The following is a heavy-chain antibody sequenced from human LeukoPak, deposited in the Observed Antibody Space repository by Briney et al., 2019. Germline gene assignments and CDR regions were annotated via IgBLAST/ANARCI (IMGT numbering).Heavy chain of an antibody. CDR1: GGSFSGYY. V-gene: IGHV4-34*01. D-gene: IGHD3-10*01. CDR2: INHSGST. Sequence: PSETLSLTCAVSGGSFSGYYWSWIRQPPGKGLEWIGEINHSGSTNYNPSLKSRATISVDTSKNQFSLKLSSVTAADTAVYYCERDYYGSGSYKYWGQGTLVTVSS. CDR3: ERDYYGSGSYKY. J-gene: IGHJ4*02.